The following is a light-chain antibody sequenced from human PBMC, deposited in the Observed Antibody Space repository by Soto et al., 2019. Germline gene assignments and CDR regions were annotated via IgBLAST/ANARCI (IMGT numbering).Light chain of an antibody. J-gene: IGKJ4*01. Sequence: EIVLTQSPGTLSLSPGERATLSCRASQGVSSFLAWYQQKPGQAPRLLIYDASNRATGIPARFSGSWSGTDFTLTISSLEPEDFAVYYCQQRSDWPLTFGGGTKVEIK. CDR3: QQRSDWPLT. CDR1: QGVSSF. CDR2: DAS. V-gene: IGKV3-11*01.